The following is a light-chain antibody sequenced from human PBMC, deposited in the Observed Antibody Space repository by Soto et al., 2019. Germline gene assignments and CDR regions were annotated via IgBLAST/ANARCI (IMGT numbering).Light chain of an antibody. J-gene: IGKJ1*01. Sequence: DIQMTQSPSSLSASVGDRVTITCRASQSVRSHLNWFQQKPGKAPDLLIYGASTLQFGVPSRFSGTGSATDFILTISNLQPEDFAIYYCQQSFSTPRTFGQGTKADI. CDR1: QSVRSH. CDR3: QQSFSTPRT. V-gene: IGKV1-39*01. CDR2: GAS.